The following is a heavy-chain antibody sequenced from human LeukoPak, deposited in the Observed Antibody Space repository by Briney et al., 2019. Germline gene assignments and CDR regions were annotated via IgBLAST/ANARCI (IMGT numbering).Heavy chain of an antibody. Sequence: ASVKVSCKASGYTFTSYRISWVRQAPGQGLEWMGWISAYNGNTNYAQKLQGRVTMTTDTSTSTAYMELRSLRSDDTAVYYCARNLIRLGELSPLDYWGQGTLVTVSS. CDR3: ARNLIRLGELSPLDY. V-gene: IGHV1-18*01. CDR2: ISAYNGNT. J-gene: IGHJ4*02. D-gene: IGHD3-16*02. CDR1: GYTFTSYR.